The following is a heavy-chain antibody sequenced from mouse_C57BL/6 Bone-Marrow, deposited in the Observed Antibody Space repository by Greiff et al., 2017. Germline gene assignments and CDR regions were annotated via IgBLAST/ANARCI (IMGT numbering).Heavy chain of an antibody. CDR1: GYTFTDYY. V-gene: IGHV1-76*01. J-gene: IGHJ2*01. CDR3: ARRVGDY. CDR2: IYPGSGNT. D-gene: IGHD1-3*01. Sequence: VQLVESGAELVRPGASVKLSCKASGYTFTDYYINWVKQRPGQGLEWIARIYPGSGNTYYNETFKGKDTLTAEKSSSTAYMQLSSLTSEDSAVYFCARRVGDYWGQGTTLTVSS.